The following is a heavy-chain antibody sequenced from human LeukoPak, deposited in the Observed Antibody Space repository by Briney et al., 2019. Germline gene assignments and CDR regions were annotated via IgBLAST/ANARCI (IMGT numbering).Heavy chain of an antibody. CDR3: ARGFELDY. CDR1: GFTFSSFW. J-gene: IGHJ4*02. CDR2: IKQEGSEK. Sequence: PGGSLRLSCAASGFTFSSFWMSWVRQAPGKGLEWVANIKQEGSEKYYVGSVKGRFTISRDDARNSLYLQMNSLRAEDTAVYFCARGFELDYWGEGALFTVSS. V-gene: IGHV3-7*01.